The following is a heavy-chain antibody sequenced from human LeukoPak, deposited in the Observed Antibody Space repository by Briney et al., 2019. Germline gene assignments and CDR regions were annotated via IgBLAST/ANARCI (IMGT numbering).Heavy chain of an antibody. V-gene: IGHV4-39*07. CDR1: GGSISSSTSY. CDR3: ARVNSSGWLYYFDY. J-gene: IGHJ4*02. CDR2: ISYSGRT. D-gene: IGHD6-19*01. Sequence: SETLSLTCTVSGGSISSSTSYWGWIRQSPGKGLEWIGTISYSGRTNYNPSLKSRITISIDTSKNQFSLRLSSVTAADRGVYYCARVNSSGWLYYFDYWGQGTLVTVSS.